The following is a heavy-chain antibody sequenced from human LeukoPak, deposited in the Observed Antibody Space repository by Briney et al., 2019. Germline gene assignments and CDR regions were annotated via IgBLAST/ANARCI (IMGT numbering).Heavy chain of an antibody. V-gene: IGHV3-48*04. CDR3: ARGCGLHLSPAPSYYDSRCRYFDA. Sequence: PGGSLRLSCAASGFTFSDYSMEWVRQAPGKGLEWISYISSTSTTIYYADSVRGRFTTSRDNAKNSLYLQMNSLRAEDTAVYYCARGCGLHLSPAPSYYDSRCRYFDAWGQGTLVTVSS. CDR2: ISSTSTTI. D-gene: IGHD3-22*01. CDR1: GFTFSDYS. J-gene: IGHJ4*02.